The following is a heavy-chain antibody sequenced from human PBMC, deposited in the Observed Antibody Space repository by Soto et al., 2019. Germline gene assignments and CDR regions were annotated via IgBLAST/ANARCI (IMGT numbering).Heavy chain of an antibody. V-gene: IGHV4-31*03. CDR3: ARAPSDSRGYHVDY. J-gene: IGHJ4*02. CDR2: IYYSGVT. CDR1: GDSIRSDGYY. D-gene: IGHD3-22*01. Sequence: SETLSLTCTVSGDSIRSDGYYWSWIRQHPGKGLEWIGYIYYSGVTYYNPSLQSRVIISVDTSKNQFSLKLSSVTAADTAVYYCARAPSDSRGYHVDYWGQGTLVAVSS.